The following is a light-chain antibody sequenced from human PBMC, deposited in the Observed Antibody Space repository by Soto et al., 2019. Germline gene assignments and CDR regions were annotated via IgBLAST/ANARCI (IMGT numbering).Light chain of an antibody. CDR2: GAS. CDR3: QHYNSYSEA. J-gene: IGKJ1*01. CDR1: QSVDIN. V-gene: IGKV3-15*01. Sequence: EIVMTQSPATLSVSPGERATLSCRASQSVDINLAWYQKKAGQAPRLLIYGASTRATAIPARFSGSGSGTEFTLTISSLQSEDFATYYCQHYNSYSEAFGQGTKVELK.